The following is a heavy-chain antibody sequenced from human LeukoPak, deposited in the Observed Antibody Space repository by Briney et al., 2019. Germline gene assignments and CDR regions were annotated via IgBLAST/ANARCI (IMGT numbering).Heavy chain of an antibody. CDR3: ARSLGYSSGWTRFDP. V-gene: IGHV4-39*07. CDR1: GGSISSSSYY. Sequence: SETLSLTCTVSGGSISSSSYYWGWIRQPPGKGLEWIGGIYYSGSTYYNLSLKSRVTISVDTSKNQFSLKLSSVTAADTAVYYCARSLGYSSGWTRFDPWGQGTLVTVSS. CDR2: IYYSGST. D-gene: IGHD6-19*01. J-gene: IGHJ5*02.